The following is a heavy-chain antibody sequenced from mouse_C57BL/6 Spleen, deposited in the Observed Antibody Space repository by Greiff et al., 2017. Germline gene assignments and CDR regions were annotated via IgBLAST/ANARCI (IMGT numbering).Heavy chain of an antibody. Sequence: VQLQQSVAELVRPGASVKLSCTASGFNIKDYYMHWVKQRPEQGLEWIGRIDPEDGDTEYAPKFQGKATMTADTSSNTAYLQLSSLTSEDTAVYYCTTGYGNYPLFDYWGQGTTLTVSS. D-gene: IGHD2-1*01. CDR2: IDPEDGDT. J-gene: IGHJ2*01. CDR1: GFNIKDYY. CDR3: TTGYGNYPLFDY. V-gene: IGHV14-1*01.